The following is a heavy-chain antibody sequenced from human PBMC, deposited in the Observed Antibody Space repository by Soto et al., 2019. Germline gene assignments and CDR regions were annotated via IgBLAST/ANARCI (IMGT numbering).Heavy chain of an antibody. J-gene: IGHJ4*02. CDR1: GGSISSYY. D-gene: IGHD3-10*01. CDR3: ARERDVLVRGVISYYFDY. Sequence: SETLSLTCTVSGGSISSYYWSWIRQPPGKGLEWIGYIYYSGSTNYNPSLKSRVTISVDTSKNQFSLKLSSVTAADTAVYYCARERDVLVRGVISYYFDYWGQRTLVTVSS. V-gene: IGHV4-59*01. CDR2: IYYSGST.